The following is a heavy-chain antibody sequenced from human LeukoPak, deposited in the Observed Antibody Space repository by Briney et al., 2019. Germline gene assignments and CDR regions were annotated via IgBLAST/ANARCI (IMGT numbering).Heavy chain of an antibody. CDR1: GASISNYY. D-gene: IGHD5-18*01. CDR3: ARDGGGYSYGGFDY. CDR2: IYYSGST. V-gene: IGHV4-59*06. J-gene: IGHJ4*02. Sequence: SETLSLTCTVSGASISNYYWSWIRQHPGKGLEWIGYIYYSGSTYYNPSLKSRVTISVDTSKNQFSLKLSSVTAADTAVYYCARDGGGYSYGGFDYWGQGTLVTVSS.